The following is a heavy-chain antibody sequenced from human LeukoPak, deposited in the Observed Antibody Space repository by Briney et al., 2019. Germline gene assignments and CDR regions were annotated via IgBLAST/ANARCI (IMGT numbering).Heavy chain of an antibody. D-gene: IGHD3-16*02. CDR2: IYTSGST. V-gene: IGHV4-4*07. Sequence: SSETLSLTCTVSGGSISSYYWSWIRQPAGKGLEWIGRIYTSGSTNYNPSLKSRVTISVDTSKNQFSLKLSSVTAGDTAVYYCARYSLYDYVWGSHRQTFAFDYWGQGTLVTVSS. J-gene: IGHJ4*02. CDR1: GGSISSYY. CDR3: ARYSLYDYVWGSHRQTFAFDY.